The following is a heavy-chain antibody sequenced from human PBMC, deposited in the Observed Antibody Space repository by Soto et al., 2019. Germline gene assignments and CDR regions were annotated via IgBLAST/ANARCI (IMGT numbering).Heavy chain of an antibody. Sequence: ASVKVSCKTSGGTLSSFAISWVRQAPGQGLEWMGWISAYNGNTNYAQKLQGRVTMTTDTSTSTAYMELRSLRSDDTAVYYCARVKMHGDYFNYWGQGTLVTVSS. D-gene: IGHD4-17*01. CDR2: ISAYNGNT. J-gene: IGHJ4*02. CDR1: GGTLSSFA. V-gene: IGHV1-18*01. CDR3: ARVKMHGDYFNY.